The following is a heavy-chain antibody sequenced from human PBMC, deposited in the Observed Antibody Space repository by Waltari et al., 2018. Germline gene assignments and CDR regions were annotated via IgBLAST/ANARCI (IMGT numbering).Heavy chain of an antibody. V-gene: IGHV3-48*04. D-gene: IGHD3-22*01. J-gene: IGHJ4*02. CDR2: ISSSSSTI. CDR1: GFTFSSYS. Sequence: EVQLVESGGGLVQPGGSLRLSCAASGFTFSSYSMNWVRQAPGKGLEWVSYISSSSSTIYYADSVKGRFTISRDNAKNSLYLQMNSLRAEDTAVYYCASSVVVPVGTFDYWGQGTLVTVSS. CDR3: ASSVVVPVGTFDY.